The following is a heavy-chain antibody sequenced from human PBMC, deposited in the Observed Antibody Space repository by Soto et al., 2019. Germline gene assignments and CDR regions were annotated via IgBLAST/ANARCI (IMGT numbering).Heavy chain of an antibody. V-gene: IGHV1-69*06. Sequence: GASVKVSCKASGYTFTSYAMHWVRQAPGQRLEWMGGIIPIFGTANYAQKFQGRVTITADKSTSTAYMELSSLRSEDTAVYYCARVSDILTGYFAYNWFDPWGQGTLVTVSS. CDR2: IIPIFGTA. D-gene: IGHD3-9*01. CDR1: GYTFTSYA. J-gene: IGHJ5*02. CDR3: ARVSDILTGYFAYNWFDP.